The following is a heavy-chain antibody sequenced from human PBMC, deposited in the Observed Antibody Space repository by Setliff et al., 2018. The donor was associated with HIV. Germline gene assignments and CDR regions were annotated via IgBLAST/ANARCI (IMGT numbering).Heavy chain of an antibody. Sequence: SETLSLTCTVSGGSISSGSNYWSWIRQPAGKGLEWIGRIYTSGSTNYNPSLKSRVTISVDTSNNQFSLKLSSVTAADTAVYYCARVRGRYYYHYAMDVWGQGTTVTVSS. V-gene: IGHV4-61*02. CDR2: IYTSGST. CDR1: GGSISSGSNY. CDR3: ARVRGRYYYHYAMDV. J-gene: IGHJ6*02. D-gene: IGHD3-10*01.